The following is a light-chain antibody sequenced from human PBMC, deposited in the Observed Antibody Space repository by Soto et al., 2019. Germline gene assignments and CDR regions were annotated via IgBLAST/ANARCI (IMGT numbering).Light chain of an antibody. CDR3: CSYTARTTWV. CDR1: TSDVGDNNF. V-gene: IGLV2-14*01. J-gene: IGLJ3*02. Sequence: QSALTQPASVSGSPGQSITISCTGTTSDVGDNNFVSWYQQHPNKAPKLMIYEVSDRPSGVSDRFSGSKSGNTASLTISGLQADDDAEYYCCSYTARTTWVFGGGTKLTVL. CDR2: EVS.